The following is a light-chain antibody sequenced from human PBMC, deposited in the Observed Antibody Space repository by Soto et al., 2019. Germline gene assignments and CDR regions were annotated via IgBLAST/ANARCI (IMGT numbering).Light chain of an antibody. V-gene: IGKV3-20*01. CDR3: QQYGSSPIT. CDR2: GAS. J-gene: IGKJ5*01. CDR1: QSVSSSY. Sequence: EIVLTQSPVTLSLSPGERATLSCRASQSVSSSYLAWYQQKPGQAPRLLIYGASSRATGIPDRFSGSGSGTDFTLTISRLEPEDFAVYYCQQYGSSPITLGQGARLEIK.